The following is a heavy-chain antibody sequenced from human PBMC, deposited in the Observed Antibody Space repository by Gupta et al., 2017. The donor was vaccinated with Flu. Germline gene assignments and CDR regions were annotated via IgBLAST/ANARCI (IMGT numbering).Heavy chain of an antibody. V-gene: IGHV3-7*01. J-gene: IGHJ4*02. Sequence: SGLRQAPGKGVEGVDKIKQDGSEKDDVDSVKSRFTIARDNAKTSLYLQMNSLRAEDTAVYDCARDRSNVLRYFDWFNPDDYWGQGTRVTVSS. D-gene: IGHD3-9*01. CDR2: IKQDGSEK. CDR3: ARDRSNVLRYFDWFNPDDY.